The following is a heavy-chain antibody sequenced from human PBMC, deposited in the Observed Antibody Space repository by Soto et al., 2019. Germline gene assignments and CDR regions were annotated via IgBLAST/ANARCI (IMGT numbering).Heavy chain of an antibody. Sequence: SETLSLTCTVSGGSISSGDYYWSWIRQPPGKGLEWIGYIYYSGSTYYNPSLKSRVTISVDTSKNQFSLKLSSVTAADAAVYYCARTTYGVLYGMDVWGQGTTVTVSS. J-gene: IGHJ6*02. CDR1: GGSISSGDYY. CDR2: IYYSGST. V-gene: IGHV4-30-4*01. CDR3: ARTTYGVLYGMDV. D-gene: IGHD4-17*01.